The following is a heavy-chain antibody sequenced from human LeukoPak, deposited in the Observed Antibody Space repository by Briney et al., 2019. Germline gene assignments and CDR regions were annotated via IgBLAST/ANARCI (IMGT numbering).Heavy chain of an antibody. Sequence: GGSLRLSCAASGFTFSSYEMNWVRQAPGKGLEWVSHISSSGNTIYHTDSVKGRFTISRDNSKNLLYLQMNSLKAEDTAIYYCARTVARIGYWGQGTLVAVSS. CDR1: GFTFSSYE. CDR2: ISSSGNTI. J-gene: IGHJ4*02. D-gene: IGHD4-23*01. V-gene: IGHV3-48*03. CDR3: ARTVARIGY.